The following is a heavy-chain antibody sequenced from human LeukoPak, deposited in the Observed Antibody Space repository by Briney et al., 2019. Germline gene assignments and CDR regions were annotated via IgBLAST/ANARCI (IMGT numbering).Heavy chain of an antibody. Sequence: GGSLRLSCAASGLTFENYVMSWVRQAPGRGLEWVSAVGGSGDTTYYADSVKGRFTISRDNRKNTLYLQMNSLRAEDTAVYFCAKRGVVIRVILVGFHKEAYYFDSWGQGALVTVSS. D-gene: IGHD3-22*01. CDR2: VGGSGDTT. V-gene: IGHV3-23*01. CDR1: GLTFENYV. CDR3: AKRGVVIRVILVGFHKEAYYFDS. J-gene: IGHJ4*02.